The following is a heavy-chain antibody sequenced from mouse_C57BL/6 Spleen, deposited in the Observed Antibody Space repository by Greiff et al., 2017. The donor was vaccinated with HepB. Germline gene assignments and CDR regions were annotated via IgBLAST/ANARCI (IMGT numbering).Heavy chain of an antibody. V-gene: IGHV5-16*01. D-gene: IGHD2-4*01. CDR1: GFTFSDYY. Sequence: EVQLVESEGGLVQPGSSMKLSCTASGFTFSDYYMAWVRQVPEKGLEWVANINYDGSSTYYLDSLKSRFIISRDNAKNILYLQMSSLKSEDTATYYCAIYDYDRDYFDYWGQGTTLTVSS. J-gene: IGHJ2*01. CDR2: INYDGSST. CDR3: AIYDYDRDYFDY.